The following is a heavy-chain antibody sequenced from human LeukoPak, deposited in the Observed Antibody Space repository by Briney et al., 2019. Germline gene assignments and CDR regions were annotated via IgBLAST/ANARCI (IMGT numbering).Heavy chain of an antibody. V-gene: IGHV4-30-4*07. Sequence: PSETLSLTCGVSGDSISSDGHSWSWIPQPPGKGLEWVGYFYHSGAAYHNPSLKSRLALSVDPSTNQFSLRLGSVAAADVAVYYCVRGGGGEYFYFDCWGRGALAIVSA. CDR3: VRGGGGEYFYFDC. J-gene: IGHJ4*02. CDR2: FYHSGAA. D-gene: IGHD3-16*01. CDR1: GDSISSDGHS.